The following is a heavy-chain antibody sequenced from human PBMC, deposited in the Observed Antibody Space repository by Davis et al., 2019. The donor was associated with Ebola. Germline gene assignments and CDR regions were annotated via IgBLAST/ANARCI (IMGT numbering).Heavy chain of an antibody. J-gene: IGHJ3*02. CDR2: ISSSSSYT. D-gene: IGHD1-26*01. CDR1: GFTFSDYY. CDR3: ARGPEGATDDAFDI. Sequence: GESLKISCIASGFTFSDYYMGWIRQAPGKGLEWVSYISSSSSYTNYADSVKGRFTISRDDAKNSLYLQMNSLRAEDTAVYYCARGPEGATDDAFDIWGQGTMVTVSS. V-gene: IGHV3-11*06.